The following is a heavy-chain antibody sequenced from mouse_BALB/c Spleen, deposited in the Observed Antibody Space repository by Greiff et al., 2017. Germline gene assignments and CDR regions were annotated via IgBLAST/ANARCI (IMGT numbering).Heavy chain of an antibody. D-gene: IGHD2-2*01. CDR2: IYPGDGDT. J-gene: IGHJ2*01. V-gene: IGHV1-87*01. Sequence: VQLQQSGAELARPGASVKLSCKASGYTFTSYWMQWVKQRPGQGLEWIGAIYPGDGDTRYTQKFKGKATLTADKSSSTAYMQLSSLASEDSAVYYCARGDGYDYFDYWGQGTTLTVSS. CDR3: ARGDGYDYFDY. CDR1: GYTFTSYW.